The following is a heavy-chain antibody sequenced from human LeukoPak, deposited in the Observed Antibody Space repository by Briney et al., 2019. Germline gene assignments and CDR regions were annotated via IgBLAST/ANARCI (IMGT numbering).Heavy chain of an antibody. CDR3: ARAWCSSTSCYAGDYFDY. CDR1: GGSISSYY. Sequence: PSETLSLTCTVSGGSISSYYWSWIRQPPGKGLEWIGYIYYSGSTNYNPSLKSRVTISVDTSKNQFSLKLSSVTAADTAVYYCARAWCSSTSCYAGDYFDYWGQGTLVTVSS. V-gene: IGHV4-59*01. CDR2: IYYSGST. D-gene: IGHD2-2*01. J-gene: IGHJ4*02.